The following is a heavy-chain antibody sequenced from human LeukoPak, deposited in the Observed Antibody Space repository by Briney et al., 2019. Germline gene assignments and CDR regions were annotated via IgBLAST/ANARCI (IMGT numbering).Heavy chain of an antibody. D-gene: IGHD2-21*02. J-gene: IGHJ4*02. V-gene: IGHV3-30*18. CDR3: AKDISGGDCPDY. CDR2: ISYDGSDK. CDR1: AFTFSSYG. Sequence: GGSLRLSCAASAFTFSSYGMHWVRQAPGKGLEWVAVISYDGSDKYYADSVKGRFTISRDNSKNTLYLQMNGLRPEDTAVYYCAKDISGGDCPDYWGQGTLVTVSS.